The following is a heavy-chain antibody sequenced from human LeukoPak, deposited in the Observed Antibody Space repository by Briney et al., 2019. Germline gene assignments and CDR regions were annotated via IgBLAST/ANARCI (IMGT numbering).Heavy chain of an antibody. V-gene: IGHV4-61*02. D-gene: IGHD3-22*01. J-gene: IGHJ3*02. CDR2: ISSSGST. CDR3: ARGPYSYDSSGAFDI. CDR1: GDSISSGDYY. Sequence: SETPSLTCTVSGDSISSGDYYWSWIRQPAGKGLEWIGRISSSGSTNYNPSLKSRVTISVDTSKNQFSLKLSSVTAADTAVYFCARGPYSYDSSGAFDIWGQGTMVTVSS.